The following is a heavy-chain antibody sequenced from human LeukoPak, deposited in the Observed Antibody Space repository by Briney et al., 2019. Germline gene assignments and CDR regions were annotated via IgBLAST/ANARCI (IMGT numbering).Heavy chain of an antibody. CDR1: GGTFSSYA. D-gene: IGHD5-12*01. V-gene: IGHV1-2*02. CDR2: INPNSGGT. CDR3: ATPGGVATIVDAFDI. Sequence: ASVKVSCKASGGTFSSYAISWVRQAPGQGLEWMGWINPNSGGTNYAQKFQGRVTMTRDTSISTAYMELSRLRSDDTAVYYCATPGGVATIVDAFDIWGQGTMVTVSS. J-gene: IGHJ3*02.